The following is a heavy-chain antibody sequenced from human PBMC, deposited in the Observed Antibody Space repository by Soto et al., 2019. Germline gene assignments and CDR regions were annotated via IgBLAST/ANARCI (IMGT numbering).Heavy chain of an antibody. J-gene: IGHJ6*02. Sequence: SVKVSCKASGFTFTSSAMQWVRQARGQRLEWIGWIVVGSGNTNYAQKFQERVTITRDMSTSTAYMELSSLRSEDTAVYYCAASRTTVTDWYYYYHYGMDVWGQGTTVTVSS. CDR3: AASRTTVTDWYYYYHYGMDV. V-gene: IGHV1-58*02. D-gene: IGHD4-17*01. CDR1: GFTFTSSA. CDR2: IVVGSGNT.